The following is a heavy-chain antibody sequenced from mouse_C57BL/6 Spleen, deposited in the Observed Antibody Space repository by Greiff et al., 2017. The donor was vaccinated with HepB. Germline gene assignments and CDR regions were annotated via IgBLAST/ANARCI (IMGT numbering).Heavy chain of an antibody. J-gene: IGHJ3*01. CDR2: ISDGGSYT. CDR1: GFTFSSYA. CDR3: ARGGDYDDGPAWFAY. V-gene: IGHV5-4*03. D-gene: IGHD2-4*01. Sequence: DVMLVESGGGLVKPGGSLKLSCAASGFTFSSYAMSWVRQTPEKRLEWVATISDGGSYTYYPDNVKGRFTISRDNAKNNLYLQMSHLKSEDTAMYYCARGGDYDDGPAWFAYWGQGTLVTVSA.